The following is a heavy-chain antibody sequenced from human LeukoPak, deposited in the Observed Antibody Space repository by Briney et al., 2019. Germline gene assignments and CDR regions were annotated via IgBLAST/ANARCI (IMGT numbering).Heavy chain of an antibody. CDR1: GFTFRSYW. V-gene: IGHV3-7*01. CDR3: AKGRYSGSTYYFDY. Sequence: PGGSLRLSCAASGFTFRSYWMSWVRQAPGEGLEWVANIKHDGSEQYYVDSVKGRFTLSRDNPKNSLYLQMNSLRAEDTAVYYCAKGRYSGSTYYFDYWGQGTLVIVSS. D-gene: IGHD1-26*01. J-gene: IGHJ4*02. CDR2: IKHDGSEQ.